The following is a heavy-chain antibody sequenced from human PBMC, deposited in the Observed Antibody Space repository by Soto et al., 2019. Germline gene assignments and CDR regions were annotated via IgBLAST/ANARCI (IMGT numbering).Heavy chain of an antibody. CDR2: INHSGST. J-gene: IGHJ5*02. Sequence: SETLSLTCAVYGGSFSGYYWSWIRQPPGKGLEWIGEINHSGSTNYNPSLKSRVTISVDTSKNQFSLKLSSVTAADTAVYYCAREGVTDADIPPGWFDPWGQGTLVTVSS. D-gene: IGHD2-8*01. CDR1: GGSFSGYY. CDR3: AREGVTDADIPPGWFDP. V-gene: IGHV4-34*01.